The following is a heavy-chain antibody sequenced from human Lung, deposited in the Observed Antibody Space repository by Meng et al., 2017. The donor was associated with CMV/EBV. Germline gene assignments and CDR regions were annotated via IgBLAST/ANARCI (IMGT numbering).Heavy chain of an antibody. CDR3: AKVLWRGSQRHYYYYGMDF. Sequence: GESLKISCAASGFIFSNYGMHWVRQTPGKGLEWVAVIWYDGSNKYYSDSVKGRFTISRLNSKSKLYLQMNSLRAEDTGVYYCAKVLWRGSQRHYYYYGMDFXGQGXAVTVSS. J-gene: IGHJ6*02. CDR2: IWYDGSNK. V-gene: IGHV3-33*06. D-gene: IGHD3-3*01. CDR1: GFIFSNYG.